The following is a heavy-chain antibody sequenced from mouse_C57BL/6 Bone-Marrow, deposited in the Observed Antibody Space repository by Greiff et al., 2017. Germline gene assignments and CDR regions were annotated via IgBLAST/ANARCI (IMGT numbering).Heavy chain of an antibody. CDR3: ARSAQALFLYAMDY. CDR1: GYSFTDYN. V-gene: IGHV1-39*01. CDR2: INPNYGTT. Sequence: VQLQQSGPELVKPGASVKISCKASGYSFTDYNMNWVKQSNGKRLEWIGVINPNYGTTSYNQKLKGQAKLTVYQSSSTAYMQLNSLTSGDSSVYYCARSAQALFLYAMDYWGQGTSVTVSS. D-gene: IGHD3-2*02. J-gene: IGHJ4*01.